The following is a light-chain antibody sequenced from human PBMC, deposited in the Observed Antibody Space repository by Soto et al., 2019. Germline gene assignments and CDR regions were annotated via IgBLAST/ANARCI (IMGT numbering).Light chain of an antibody. CDR3: QQSYSPSIT. J-gene: IGKJ5*01. CDR1: QSISSY. V-gene: IGKV1-39*01. Sequence: DIQMTQSPSSLSASVGDRVTITCRASQSISSYLNWYHQKPGKAPKLLIYAASSLQSGVPSRFSDSGSGTEFTLTISSLQPEDFATYYCQQSYSPSITFGQGTRLEIK. CDR2: AAS.